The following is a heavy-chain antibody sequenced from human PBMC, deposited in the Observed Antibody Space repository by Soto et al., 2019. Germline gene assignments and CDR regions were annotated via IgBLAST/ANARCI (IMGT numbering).Heavy chain of an antibody. CDR2: IYYSGST. V-gene: IGHV4-39*01. Sequence: QLQLQESGPGLVKPSETLSLTCTVSGCSISSSSYYWGWIRQPPGKGLEWIGSIYYSGSTYYNPSLKSRVTISVDTSKNQFSLKLSSVTAADTAVYYCARRGSSGWYDFDYWGQGTLVTVSS. CDR1: GCSISSSSYY. J-gene: IGHJ4*02. D-gene: IGHD6-19*01. CDR3: ARRGSSGWYDFDY.